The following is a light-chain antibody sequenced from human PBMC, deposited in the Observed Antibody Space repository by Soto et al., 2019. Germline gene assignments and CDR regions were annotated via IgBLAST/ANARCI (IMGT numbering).Light chain of an antibody. V-gene: IGLV2-23*01. J-gene: IGLJ1*01. Sequence: QSALTQPASVSGSPGQSITISCTGTSSDVGSYNLVSWYQQHPGKAPKLMIYEGSKRPSGASNRFSGSKSGNTASLTISGLQAEDEADYYCCSYAGRDYVFGNRSKVTV. CDR3: CSYAGRDYV. CDR1: SSDVGSYNL. CDR2: EGS.